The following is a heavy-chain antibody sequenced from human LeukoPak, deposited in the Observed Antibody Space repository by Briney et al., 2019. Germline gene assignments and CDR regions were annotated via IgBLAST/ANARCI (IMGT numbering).Heavy chain of an antibody. CDR2: IYHSGST. V-gene: IGHV4-39*07. D-gene: IGHD6-19*01. CDR1: GGSISSSSYY. CDR3: ARWAVAGKFDY. Sequence: PSETLSLTCTVSGGSISSSSYYWGWIRQPPGKGLEWIGSIYHSGSTNYNPSLKSRVTISVDKSKNQFSLKLSSVTAADTAVYYCARWAVAGKFDYWGQGTLVTVSS. J-gene: IGHJ4*02.